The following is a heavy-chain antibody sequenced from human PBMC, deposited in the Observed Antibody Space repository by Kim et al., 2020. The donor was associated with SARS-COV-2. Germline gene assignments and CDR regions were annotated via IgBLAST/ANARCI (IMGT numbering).Heavy chain of an antibody. J-gene: IGHJ3*02. V-gene: IGHV1-2*06. CDR1: GYTFTGYY. D-gene: IGHD3-22*01. Sequence: ASVKVSCKASGYTFTGYYMHWVRQAPGQGLEWMGRINPNSGGTNYAQKFQGRVTMTRDTSISTAYMELSRLRSDDTAVYYCASHPYYDSSGYTFDIWGQGTMVTVSS. CDR2: INPNSGGT. CDR3: ASHPYYDSSGYTFDI.